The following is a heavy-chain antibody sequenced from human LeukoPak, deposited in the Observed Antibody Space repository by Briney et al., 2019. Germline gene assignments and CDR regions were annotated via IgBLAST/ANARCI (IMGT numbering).Heavy chain of an antibody. J-gene: IGHJ6*03. CDR1: GYTFTGYY. CDR3: ARDFDSSSWSTTRTNYHYYYYMDV. V-gene: IGHV1-2*02. D-gene: IGHD6-13*01. Sequence: ASVKVSCKASGYTFTGYYIHWVRQAPGQGLEWMGCINPNSGGTNYAQKFQGRVTMTRDTSISTAYMELSRLRSDDTAVFYCARDFDSSSWSTTRTNYHYYYYMDVWGKGTTVTVSS. CDR2: INPNSGGT.